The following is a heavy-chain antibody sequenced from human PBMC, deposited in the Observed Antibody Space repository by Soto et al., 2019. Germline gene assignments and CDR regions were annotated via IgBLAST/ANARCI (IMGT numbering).Heavy chain of an antibody. J-gene: IGHJ4*02. Sequence: PGGSLRLSCAASGFTFSSYAMSWVRQTPGKGLEWVSTLSGSGGSTYYADSVKGQFTISRDNSKSTLYLQMNSLRAEDTAVYYCASRSSGWYFDYWGQGTLVTVSS. D-gene: IGHD6-19*01. V-gene: IGHV3-23*01. CDR2: LSGSGGST. CDR1: GFTFSSYA. CDR3: ASRSSGWYFDY.